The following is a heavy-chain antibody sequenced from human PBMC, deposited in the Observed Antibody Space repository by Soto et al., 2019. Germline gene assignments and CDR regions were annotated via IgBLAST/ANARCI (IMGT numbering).Heavy chain of an antibody. V-gene: IGHV2-5*02. CDR1: GFSLSNSGVG. J-gene: IGHJ2*01. CDR3: ARGYVDSRSPTYFDL. CDR2: IYWDDDK. Sequence: QITLKESGHTLVKPTQTLTLTCTSSGFSLSNSGVGVGWIRQPPGKALEWLALIYWDDDKSYSPSLKSRLTITKDPSKSQGVLTMTTIDPVDTATYYRARGYVDSRSPTYFDLWGRATLVTVSS. D-gene: IGHD4-17*01.